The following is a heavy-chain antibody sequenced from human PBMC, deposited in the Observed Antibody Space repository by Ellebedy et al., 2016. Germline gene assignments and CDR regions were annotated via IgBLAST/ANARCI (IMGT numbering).Heavy chain of an antibody. CDR3: ARAEVPAANFDY. V-gene: IGHV1-3*01. D-gene: IGHD2-2*01. CDR1: GYTFTSYA. Sequence: ASVKVSXXASGYTFTSYAMHWVRQAPGQRLEWMGWINAGNGNTKYSQKFQGRVTITRDTSASTAYMELSSLRSEDTAVYYCARAEVPAANFDYWGQGTLVTVSS. CDR2: INAGNGNT. J-gene: IGHJ4*02.